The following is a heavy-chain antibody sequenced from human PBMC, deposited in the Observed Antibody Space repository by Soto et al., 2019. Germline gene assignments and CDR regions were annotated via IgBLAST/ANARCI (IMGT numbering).Heavy chain of an antibody. CDR1: GYSFTSYW. J-gene: IGHJ5*02. V-gene: IGHV5-51*01. CDR2: IYPGDSDT. Sequence: GESLKISCKGSGYSFTSYWIGWVRQMPGKGLEWMGIIYPGDSDTRHSPSFQGQVTISADKSISTAYLQWSSLKASDTAMYYCARHPMVRGAQKTYENWFDPWGQGTLVTVSS. D-gene: IGHD3-10*01. CDR3: ARHPMVRGAQKTYENWFDP.